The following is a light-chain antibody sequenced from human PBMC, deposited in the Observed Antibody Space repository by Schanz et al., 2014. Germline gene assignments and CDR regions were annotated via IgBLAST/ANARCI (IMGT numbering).Light chain of an antibody. J-gene: IGLJ3*02. CDR3: CSYAGSYTWV. Sequence: QSALTQPASVSGSPGQSITISCTGTSSDIGGYKYVSWYQQHPGKAPKLMIYDVSGRPSGVSDRFSGSKSGNTASLTVSGLQAEDEADYYCCSYAGSYTWVFGGGTKLTVL. V-gene: IGLV2-14*01. CDR1: SSDIGGYKY. CDR2: DVS.